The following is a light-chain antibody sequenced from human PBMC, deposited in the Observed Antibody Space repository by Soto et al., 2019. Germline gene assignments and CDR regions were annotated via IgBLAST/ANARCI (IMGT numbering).Light chain of an antibody. CDR2: GAS. CDR3: QQYNMWPVT. V-gene: IGKV3-15*01. J-gene: IGKJ5*01. CDR1: QSVSSN. Sequence: ETVMTQSPATLSVSPGERATLSCRASQSVSSNLAWYQQRPGQAPRLLIYGASTRATGIPARFSGSGSGTEFTLTISSLQSEDFAVYYCQQYNMWPVTFGQGTRLEIK.